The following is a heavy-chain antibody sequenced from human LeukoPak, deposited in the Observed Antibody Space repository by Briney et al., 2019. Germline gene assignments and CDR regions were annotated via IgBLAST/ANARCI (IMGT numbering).Heavy chain of an antibody. CDR2: IWYDGSNK. Sequence: GASLKISCAASGFTFSSYAMHWVRQAPGKGLEWVAVIWYDGSNKYYADSVKGRFTISRDNSKNTLYLQMNSLRAEDTAVYYCAKVYSSSWYAVFDYGGQGTLVTVSA. D-gene: IGHD6-13*01. CDR1: GFTFSSYA. CDR3: AKVYSSSWYAVFDY. V-gene: IGHV3-33*06. J-gene: IGHJ4*02.